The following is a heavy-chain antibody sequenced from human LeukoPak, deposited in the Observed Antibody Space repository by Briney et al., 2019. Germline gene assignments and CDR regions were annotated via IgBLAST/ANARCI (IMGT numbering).Heavy chain of an antibody. CDR2: ISASGDSP. CDR3: TKDHGSYGSGSLLFDY. D-gene: IGHD3-10*01. J-gene: IGHJ4*02. CDR1: GFTFSSYA. Sequence: GGSLRLSCAASGFTFSSYAMSWVRQAPGKELEWVSGISASGDSPSYADSVKGRFTISRDNSRNTLYLQMNSLRAEDTAAYYCTKDHGSYGSGSLLFDYWGQGTLVTVSS. V-gene: IGHV3-23*01.